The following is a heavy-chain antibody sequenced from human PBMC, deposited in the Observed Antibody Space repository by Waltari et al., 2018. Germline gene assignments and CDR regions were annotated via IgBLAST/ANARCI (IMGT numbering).Heavy chain of an antibody. V-gene: IGHV4-39*01. CDR1: GGSISSSSYY. Sequence: QLQLQESGPGLVKPSETLSLTCTVSGGSISSSSYYWGWIRQPPGKGLEWIGSIYYSGSTYYNPSLKSRVTISVDTSKNQFSLKLSSVTAADTAVYYCARLRVYAVTKPDYWGQGTLVTVSS. J-gene: IGHJ4*02. CDR3: ARLRVYAVTKPDY. D-gene: IGHD4-17*01. CDR2: IYYSGST.